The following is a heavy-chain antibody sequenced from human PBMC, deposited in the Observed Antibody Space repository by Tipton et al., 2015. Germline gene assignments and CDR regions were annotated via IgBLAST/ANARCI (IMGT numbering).Heavy chain of an antibody. CDR2: IYPDGRT. CDR3: AKTNMAAAYDS. D-gene: IGHD6-25*01. V-gene: IGHV3-66*02. J-gene: IGHJ1*01. CDR1: GLTVGSNY. Sequence: SLRLSCAASGLTVGSNYMSWVRQAPGKGLDWVSIIYPDGRTFYADSVKGRFTISRDNSKSILYLHMSSLRPDDTALYFCAKTNMAAAYDSWGQGTLVTVSS.